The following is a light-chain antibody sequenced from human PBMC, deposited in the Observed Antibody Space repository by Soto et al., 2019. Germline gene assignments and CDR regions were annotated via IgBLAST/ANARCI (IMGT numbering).Light chain of an antibody. Sequence: EIVMTQSPATLSVSPGESVTLSCRASLTMNNNIAWYQHKPGQAPRLLIFGASSRATGVPGRFSGSGFGTEFTLSISSLQSEDLAVYYCQQYNERPPWTFGQGTTVE. CDR3: QQYNERPPWT. CDR1: LTMNNN. CDR2: GAS. J-gene: IGKJ1*01. V-gene: IGKV3-15*01.